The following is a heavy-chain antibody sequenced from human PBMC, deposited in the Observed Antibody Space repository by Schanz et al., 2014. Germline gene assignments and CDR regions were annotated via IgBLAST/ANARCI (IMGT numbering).Heavy chain of an antibody. J-gene: IGHJ4*02. Sequence: QVQLVESGGGVVQPGGSLTLSCAASKFTFSGYGMHWVRQAPGKGLDWVAFIRYDGSSKYYADSVRGRFTISRDDSKNTLYLQMNSLRPEDTAVYYCAKEDRNHNSDYVYWGQGTLVTVSS. D-gene: IGHD3-22*01. CDR1: KFTFSGYG. V-gene: IGHV3-30*02. CDR3: AKEDRNHNSDYVY. CDR2: IRYDGSSK.